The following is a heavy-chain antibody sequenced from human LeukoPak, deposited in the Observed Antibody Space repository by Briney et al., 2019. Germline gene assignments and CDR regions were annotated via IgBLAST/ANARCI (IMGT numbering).Heavy chain of an antibody. CDR2: INWNGGSA. CDR3: ARRFLYSSSWFFDL. Sequence: PGGSLRLSCAASGFTFDEYGMNWVRQVPGKGLECVSGINWNGGSAGYADSVKGRFTISRDNAKNSLYLQMDSLTAEDTALYYCARRFLYSSSWFFDLWGQGTLVTVSS. V-gene: IGHV3-20*04. CDR1: GFTFDEYG. J-gene: IGHJ4*02. D-gene: IGHD6-13*01.